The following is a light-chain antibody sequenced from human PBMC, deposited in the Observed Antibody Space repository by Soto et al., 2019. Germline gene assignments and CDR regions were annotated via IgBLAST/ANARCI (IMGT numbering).Light chain of an antibody. Sequence: QSALTQPASVSGSPGQSITISCTGTSSDVWSSNLVSWYQQHPGKAPKLMIYEGSKRPSGVSNRFSGDKSGNTASLTISGLQAEDEADYYCCSYAGSSTFAVFGTGTKVTVL. CDR2: EGS. J-gene: IGLJ1*01. CDR1: SSDVWSSNL. CDR3: CSYAGSSTFAV. V-gene: IGLV2-23*03.